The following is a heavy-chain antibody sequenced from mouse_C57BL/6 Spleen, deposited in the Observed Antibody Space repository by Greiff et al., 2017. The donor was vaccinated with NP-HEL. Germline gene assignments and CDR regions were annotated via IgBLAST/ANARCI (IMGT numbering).Heavy chain of an antibody. V-gene: IGHV1-82*01. D-gene: IGHD1-1*01. J-gene: IGHJ4*01. Sequence: VKLQESGPELVKPGASVKISCKASGYAFSSSWMNWVKQRPGKGLEWIGRIYPGDGDTNYNGKFKGKATLTADKSSSTAYMQLSSLTSEDSAVYFCARSGVTTVVATNAMDYWGQGTSVTVSS. CDR3: ARSGVTTVVATNAMDY. CDR2: IYPGDGDT. CDR1: GYAFSSSW.